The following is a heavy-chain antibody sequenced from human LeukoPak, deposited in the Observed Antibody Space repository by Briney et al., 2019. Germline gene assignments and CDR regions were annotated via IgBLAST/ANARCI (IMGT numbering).Heavy chain of an antibody. J-gene: IGHJ4*02. CDR3: ARSMRYYDSSGYSTCLVY. CDR1: GYTFTSYD. Sequence: ASVTVSCKASGYTFTSYDINWVRQATGQGLEWMGWMNPNSGNTGYAQKFQGRVTMTRNTSISTAYMELSSLRSEDTAVYYCARSMRYYDSSGYSTCLVYWGQGTLVTVSS. V-gene: IGHV1-8*01. D-gene: IGHD3-22*01. CDR2: MNPNSGNT.